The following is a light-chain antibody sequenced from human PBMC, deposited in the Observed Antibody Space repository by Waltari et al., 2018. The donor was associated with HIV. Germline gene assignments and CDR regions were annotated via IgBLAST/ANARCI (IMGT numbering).Light chain of an antibody. Sequence: SYVLPQPPSVSVAPGPTARITCGGNNIRTNSVNLYQHKPGQAPGLVIYDDGDRPSGSPERFSGSHSGNTATLTISRVEAGDEADYYCQVWDSSSDHYVFGSGSKVTV. CDR3: QVWDSSSDHYV. CDR1: NIRTNS. J-gene: IGLJ1*01. CDR2: DDG. V-gene: IGLV3-21*02.